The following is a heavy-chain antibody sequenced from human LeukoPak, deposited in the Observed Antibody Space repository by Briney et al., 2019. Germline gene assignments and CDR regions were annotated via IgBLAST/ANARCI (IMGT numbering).Heavy chain of an antibody. J-gene: IGHJ3*02. Sequence: GGSLRLSCAASGFTFSDYYMSWIRQAPGKGLEWVSVIYSGGITYYADSLTGRFTISRDNSKNTLYLQMNNLRAEDTAVYYCATHYYDSSGYYYDHAFDIWGQGTMVTVSS. CDR2: IYSGGIT. CDR3: ATHYYDSSGYYYDHAFDI. CDR1: GFTFSDYY. V-gene: IGHV3-53*01. D-gene: IGHD3-22*01.